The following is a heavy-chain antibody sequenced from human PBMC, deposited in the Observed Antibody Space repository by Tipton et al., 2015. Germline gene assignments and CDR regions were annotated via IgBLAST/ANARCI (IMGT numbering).Heavy chain of an antibody. CDR2: IYSDGST. Sequence: SLRLSCAASGFTVSSNYMNWVRQAPGKGLEWVSIIYSDGSTYYADSVKGRFTISRDNAKNSLYLQMNSLRAEDTAVYYCARGRAYLNWGQGTLVTVSS. V-gene: IGHV3-53*01. J-gene: IGHJ4*02. D-gene: IGHD2/OR15-2a*01. CDR1: GFTVSSNY. CDR3: ARGRAYLN.